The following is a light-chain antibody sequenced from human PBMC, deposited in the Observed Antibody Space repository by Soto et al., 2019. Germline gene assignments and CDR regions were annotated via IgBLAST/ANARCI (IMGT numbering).Light chain of an antibody. V-gene: IGLV2-14*01. J-gene: IGLJ3*02. CDR3: SAYTMSGTVV. CDR2: HVS. Sequence: QSALTQPASVSGSPGQSITISCTGSSSNVGGYDYVSWYQQQPGKAPKFIIYHVSNRPSGVSNRFSGSKSGNTASLTISGVQAEDEDDYYCSAYTMSGTVVFGGGTKVTVL. CDR1: SSNVGGYDY.